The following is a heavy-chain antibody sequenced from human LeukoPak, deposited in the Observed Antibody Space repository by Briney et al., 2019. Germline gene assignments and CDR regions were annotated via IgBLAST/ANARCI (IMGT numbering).Heavy chain of an antibody. CDR3: ARGQIDLLRNYFDS. CDR1: AFIFSDYY. V-gene: IGHV3-11*04. D-gene: IGHD3-22*01. Sequence: PGGSLRLSCAASAFIFSDYYMSWFRQAPGKGLEWVSYISSTGGTIYYADSVRGRFIISRDNSRNTVHLQMNSLRDDDTAVYYCARGQIDLLRNYFDSWGPGTLVAVSS. CDR2: ISSTGGTI. J-gene: IGHJ4*02.